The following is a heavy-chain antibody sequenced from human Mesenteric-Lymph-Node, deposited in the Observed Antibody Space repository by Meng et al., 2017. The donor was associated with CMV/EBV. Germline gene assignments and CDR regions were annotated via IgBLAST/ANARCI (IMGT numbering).Heavy chain of an antibody. V-gene: IGHV1-8*01. J-gene: IGHJ4*02. Sequence: ASVKVSCKASGYTFFSYGITWVRQAPGQGLEWMGWMNPNSGNTGYAQKFQGRVTITRNTSISTAYMELSSLRSEDTAVYYCARGPPRIRGSYYFDYWGQGTLVTVSS. CDR2: MNPNSGNT. D-gene: IGHD1-26*01. CDR3: ARGPPRIRGSYYFDY. CDR1: GYTFFSYG.